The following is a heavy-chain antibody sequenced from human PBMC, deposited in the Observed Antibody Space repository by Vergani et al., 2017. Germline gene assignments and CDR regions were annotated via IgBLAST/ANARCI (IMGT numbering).Heavy chain of an antibody. CDR3: ARGGTFVSGYYYYMDV. V-gene: IGHV1-69*13. CDR1: GYTFTSYG. CDR2: IIPIFGTA. J-gene: IGHJ6*03. Sequence: QVQLVQSGAEVKKPGASVKVSCKASGYTFTSYGISWVRQAPGQGLEWMGGIIPIFGTANYAQKFQGRLTITAYESTSTAYMELSSLRSEDTAVYYCARGGTFVSGYYYYMDVWGKGTTVTVSS. D-gene: IGHD3-16*01.